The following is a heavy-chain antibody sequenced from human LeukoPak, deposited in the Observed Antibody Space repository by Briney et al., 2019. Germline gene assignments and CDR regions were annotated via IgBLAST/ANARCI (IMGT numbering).Heavy chain of an antibody. CDR1: GFTFSNAW. Sequence: GGSLRLSCAASGFTFSNAWMSWVRQAPGKGLEWVGRIKSKTDGGTTDYAAPVKGRFTISRDDSKNTLYLQMNSLKTEDTAVYYCTTDRVSYYTNDYWGQGTLVTVSS. V-gene: IGHV3-15*01. D-gene: IGHD1-26*01. CDR3: TTDRVSYYTNDY. CDR2: IKSKTDGGTT. J-gene: IGHJ4*02.